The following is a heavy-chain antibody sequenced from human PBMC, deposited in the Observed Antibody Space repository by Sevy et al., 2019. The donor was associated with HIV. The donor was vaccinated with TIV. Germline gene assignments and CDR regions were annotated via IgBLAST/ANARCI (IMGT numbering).Heavy chain of an antibody. CDR1: GFTCRDYS. CDR3: SLSAYCPTGICSMDV. J-gene: IGHJ6*02. V-gene: IGHV3-49*04. CDR2: IRSRPYGGTT. D-gene: IGHD2-8*01. Sequence: GGSLRLSCITSGFTCRDYSMTWVRQAPGKGLEWIGFIRSRPYGGTTKYAASVKGRFTISRADSKSIAYLQMNSLKTEDTAMYYCSLSAYCPTGICSMDVWGQGTTVTVSS.